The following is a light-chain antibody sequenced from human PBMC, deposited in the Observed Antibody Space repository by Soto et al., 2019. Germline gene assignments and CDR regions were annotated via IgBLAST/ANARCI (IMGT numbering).Light chain of an antibody. Sequence: QSVLTQPASASGSPGQSVTISCTGTSSDVGGYNYVSWYQQHPGKAPKLMIYDVSIRPSGVSNRFSGSKSGNTASLTISGLQAEDEADYYCSSYTSSSTLGFGTGTKVTVL. V-gene: IGLV2-14*01. J-gene: IGLJ1*01. CDR2: DVS. CDR3: SSYTSSSTLG. CDR1: SSDVGGYNY.